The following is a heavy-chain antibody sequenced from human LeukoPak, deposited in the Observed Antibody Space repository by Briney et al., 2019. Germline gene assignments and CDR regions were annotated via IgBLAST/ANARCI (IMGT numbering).Heavy chain of an antibody. Sequence: PGGSLSLSCAASGFTFSSYSMNWVRQAPGEGREWVSSISDSSSYIYYADSVQGRFIISKDNAKNSLYLQMNSLRAEDSAVYYCARERKSMTTVTTGFDYWGQGTLVTVSS. CDR3: ARERKSMTTVTTGFDY. V-gene: IGHV3-21*01. CDR1: GFTFSSYS. D-gene: IGHD4-17*01. CDR2: ISDSSSYI. J-gene: IGHJ4*01.